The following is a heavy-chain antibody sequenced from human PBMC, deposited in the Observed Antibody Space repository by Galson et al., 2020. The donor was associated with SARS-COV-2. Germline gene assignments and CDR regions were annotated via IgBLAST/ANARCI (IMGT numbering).Heavy chain of an antibody. Sequence: ASVKVSCKASGYTFTSYGISWVRQAPGQGLEWMGWISAYNGNTNYAQKLQGRVTMTTDTSTSTAYMELRSLRSDDTAVYYCARTPGIAVAGGGYYYYMDVWGKGTTVTVSS. V-gene: IGHV1-18*04. CDR2: ISAYNGNT. J-gene: IGHJ6*03. CDR1: GYTFTSYG. D-gene: IGHD6-19*01. CDR3: ARTPGIAVAGGGYYYYMDV.